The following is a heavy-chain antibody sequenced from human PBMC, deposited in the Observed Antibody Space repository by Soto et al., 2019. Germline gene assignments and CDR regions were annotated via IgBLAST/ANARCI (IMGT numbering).Heavy chain of an antibody. J-gene: IGHJ6*01. CDR3: ATDTIYGEYYYGMDV. V-gene: IGHV4-59*01. D-gene: IGHD4-17*01. CDR2: IYYSGST. Sequence: PSDRMSLTCTVAGGSISSYYRTWIWQYQGKGLEWIGYIYYSGSTNYNPSLNSRVTISVDTSKNQFSLKLSSVTAAGTAVYYCATDTIYGEYYYGMDVGVQGTTVPVS. CDR1: GGSISSYY.